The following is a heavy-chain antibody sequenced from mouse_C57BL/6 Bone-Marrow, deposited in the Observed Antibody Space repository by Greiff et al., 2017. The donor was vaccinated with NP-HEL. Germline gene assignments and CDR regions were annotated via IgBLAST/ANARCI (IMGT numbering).Heavy chain of an antibody. J-gene: IGHJ3*01. Sequence: VKLLESGAELVRPGTSVKVSCKASGYAFTNYLIEWVKQRPGQGLEWIGVINPGSGGTNYNEKFKGKATLTADKSSSTAYMQLSSLTSEDSAVYFCARPYYYGSSRGFAYWGQGTLVTVSA. CDR1: GYAFTNYL. V-gene: IGHV1-54*01. CDR3: ARPYYYGSSRGFAY. D-gene: IGHD1-1*01. CDR2: INPGSGGT.